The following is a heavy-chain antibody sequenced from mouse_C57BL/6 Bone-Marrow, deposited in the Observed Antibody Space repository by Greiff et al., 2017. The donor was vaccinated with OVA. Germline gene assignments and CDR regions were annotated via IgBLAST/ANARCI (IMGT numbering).Heavy chain of an antibody. CDR2: IRNKANGYTT. CDR1: GFTFTDYY. J-gene: IGHJ1*03. V-gene: IGHV7-3*01. Sequence: EVQGVESGGGLVQPGGSLSLSCAASGFTFTDYYMSWVRQPPGKALEWLGFIRNKANGYTTEYSASVKGRFTISRDNSQSILYLQMNALRAEDSATYYCARYMRDYDGWYFDVWGTGTTVTVSS. D-gene: IGHD2-4*01. CDR3: ARYMRDYDGWYFDV.